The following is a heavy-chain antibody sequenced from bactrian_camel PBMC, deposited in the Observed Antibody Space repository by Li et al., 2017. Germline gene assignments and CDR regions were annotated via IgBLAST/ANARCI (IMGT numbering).Heavy chain of an antibody. CDR2: IVRGAGRS. Sequence: VQLVESGGGSVQSGGSLRLSCAVSGYNYGGDCMAWFRQAPGNEREGVASIVRGAGRSTYADSVKGRFTISRDNAKNTLYLQMNSLKSEDTALYYCASQNSFWWYAYWGQGTQVTVS. V-gene: IGHV3S42*01. CDR3: ASQNSFWWYAY. J-gene: IGHJ4*01. CDR1: GYNYGGDC. D-gene: IGHD7*01.